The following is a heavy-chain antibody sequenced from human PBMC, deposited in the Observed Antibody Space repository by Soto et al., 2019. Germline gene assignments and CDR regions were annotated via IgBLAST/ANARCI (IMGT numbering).Heavy chain of an antibody. Sequence: SQTLSLTCAISGDSVSSNTASWNWIRPSPSRGLEWLGRTYFRSKWYNDYAVSVKSRIIINPDTSNNQFSLQLHSVTPEDTAVYFCAKGDNLGPKTGYAFDPWGQGIMVTVS. V-gene: IGHV6-1*01. D-gene: IGHD5-12*01. CDR3: AKGDNLGPKTGYAFDP. CDR1: GDSVSSNTAS. J-gene: IGHJ5*02. CDR2: TYFRSKWYN.